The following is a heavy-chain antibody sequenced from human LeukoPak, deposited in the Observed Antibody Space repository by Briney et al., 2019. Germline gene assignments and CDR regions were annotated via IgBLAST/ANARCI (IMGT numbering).Heavy chain of an antibody. D-gene: IGHD6-19*01. CDR1: GGSFSGYY. V-gene: IGHV4-34*01. J-gene: IGHJ6*03. Sequence: SETLSLTCAVYGGSFSGYYWSWIRQPPGKGLEWIGEINHSGSTNYNPSLKSRVTISVDTSKNQFSLQLNSVTPEDTAVYYCARDHRITVAVHYYYYYMDVWGKGTTVTVSS. CDR3: ARDHRITVAVHYYYYYMDV. CDR2: INHSGST.